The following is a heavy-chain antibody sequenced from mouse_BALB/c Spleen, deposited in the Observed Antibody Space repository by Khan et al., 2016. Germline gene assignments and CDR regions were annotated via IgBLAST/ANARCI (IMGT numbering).Heavy chain of an antibody. J-gene: IGHJ3*01. CDR1: GFSVTGFS. CDR2: IWGDGST. Sequence: QVQLQQSGPGLVAPSQTLSITCTVSGFSVTGFSVYWVRQPPAKGLEWLGVIWGDGSTDYDSAIKSRLSISTDDSKSEVFVQMISLQTEDTARYYCASYYDYDGGFAYWGQGTLVTVSA. CDR3: ASYYDYDGGFAY. D-gene: IGHD2-4*01. V-gene: IGHV2-6-7*01.